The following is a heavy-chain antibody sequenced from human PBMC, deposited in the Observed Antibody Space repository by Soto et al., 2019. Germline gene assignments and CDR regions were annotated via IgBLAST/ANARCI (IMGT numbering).Heavy chain of an antibody. D-gene: IGHD3-16*01. Sequence: EVQLVESGGGLVKPGGSLRLSCAASGFTFSSYSMNWVRQAPGKGLEWVSSISSSSSYIYYEDSVKGRFTISRDNAKNSLYLQMNSLRAEDTAVYYCARGGTPPDGYWGQGTLVTVSS. V-gene: IGHV3-21*01. J-gene: IGHJ4*02. CDR1: GFTFSSYS. CDR3: ARGGTPPDGY. CDR2: ISSSSSYI.